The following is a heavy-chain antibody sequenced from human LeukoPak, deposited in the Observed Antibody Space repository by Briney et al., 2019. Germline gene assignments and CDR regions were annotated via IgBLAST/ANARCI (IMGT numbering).Heavy chain of an antibody. Sequence: PGGSLRLSCAASGFTFSSYAMHWVRQAPGKGLEWVAFIRYDGSNKYYADSVKGRFTISRDNSKNTLYLQMNSLRAEDTAVYYCAKGVTTVTRREYYYMDVWGKGTTVTISS. D-gene: IGHD4-17*01. V-gene: IGHV3-30*02. CDR1: GFTFSSYA. J-gene: IGHJ6*03. CDR2: IRYDGSNK. CDR3: AKGVTTVTRREYYYMDV.